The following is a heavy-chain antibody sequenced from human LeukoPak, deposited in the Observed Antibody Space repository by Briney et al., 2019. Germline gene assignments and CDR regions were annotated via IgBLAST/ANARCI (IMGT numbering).Heavy chain of an antibody. J-gene: IGHJ3*02. CDR1: GGSISSGSYY. CDR2: IYTSGST. CDR3: AREVIPRRAVPAAAAADAFDI. Sequence: PSETLSLTCTVSGGSISSGSYYWSWIRQPAGKGLEWIGRIYTSGSTNYNPSLKSRVTISVDTSKNQFSLKLSSVTAADTAVYYCAREVIPRRAVPAAAAADAFDIWGQGTMVTVSS. D-gene: IGHD2-2*01. V-gene: IGHV4-61*02.